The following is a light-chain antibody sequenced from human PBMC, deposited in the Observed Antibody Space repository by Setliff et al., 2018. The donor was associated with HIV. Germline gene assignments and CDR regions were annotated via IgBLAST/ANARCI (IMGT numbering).Light chain of an antibody. CDR1: SGSIASNY. Sequence: NFMLTQPHSVSESPGKTVTISCTRSSGSIASNYVQWYQQRPGSSPTTVIYEDKQRPSGVPDRFSGSLDSSSNSASLTISGLKTEDEADYSCQSYGSDIVIFGGGTKVTVL. J-gene: IGLJ2*01. CDR3: QSYGSDIVI. CDR2: EDK. V-gene: IGLV6-57*01.